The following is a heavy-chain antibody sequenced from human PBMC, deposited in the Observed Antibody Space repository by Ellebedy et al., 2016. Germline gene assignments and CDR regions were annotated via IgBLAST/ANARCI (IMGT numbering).Heavy chain of an antibody. V-gene: IGHV3-21*01. J-gene: IGHJ4*02. D-gene: IGHD6-19*01. CDR2: ISSSSSYI. Sequence: GGSLRLSCAASGFTFSSYWMSWVRQAPGKGLEWVSSISSSSSYIYYADSVKGRFTTSRDNAKNSLYLQMNSLRAEDTAVYYCARGQGAAVAGSPLDYWGQGTLVTVSS. CDR1: GFTFSSYW. CDR3: ARGQGAAVAGSPLDY.